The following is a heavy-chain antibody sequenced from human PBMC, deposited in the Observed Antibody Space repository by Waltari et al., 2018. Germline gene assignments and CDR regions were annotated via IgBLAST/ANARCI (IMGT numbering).Heavy chain of an antibody. Sequence: EVQLVESGGGLVQPGGSLRLSCAASGFTFSNYWMHWVRQAPGKGLVWVSRVNTDGISTNYADSVKGRFIISRDNAKNTLYLQMNSLRAEDTAVYYCARINYDSSGYNWFDPWGQGTLVTVSS. D-gene: IGHD3-22*01. CDR1: GFTFSNYW. V-gene: IGHV3-74*01. J-gene: IGHJ5*02. CDR3: ARINYDSSGYNWFDP. CDR2: VNTDGIST.